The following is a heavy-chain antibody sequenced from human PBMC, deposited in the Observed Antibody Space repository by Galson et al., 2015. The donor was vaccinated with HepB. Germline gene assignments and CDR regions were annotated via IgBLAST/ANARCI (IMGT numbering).Heavy chain of an antibody. CDR3: ARDGEVVPAAISLGMDV. CDR2: INSDGSST. J-gene: IGHJ6*02. D-gene: IGHD2-2*01. CDR1: GFTLSSYW. Sequence: SLRLSCAASGFTLSSYWMHWVRQAPGKGLVWVPRINSDGSSTSYADSVKGRFTISRDNAKNTLYLQMNSLRAEDTAVYYCARDGEVVPAAISLGMDVWGQGTTVTVSS. V-gene: IGHV3-74*01.